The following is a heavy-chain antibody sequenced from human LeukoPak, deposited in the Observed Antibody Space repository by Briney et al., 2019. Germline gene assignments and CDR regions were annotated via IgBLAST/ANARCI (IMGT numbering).Heavy chain of an antibody. CDR3: ARDQGAVTTPSNWFDP. CDR1: GFTFSSYA. V-gene: IGHV3-23*01. CDR2: ISGIGGST. J-gene: IGHJ5*02. Sequence: GGSLRLSCAASGFTFSSYAMSWVRQAPGKGLEWVSAISGIGGSTYYADSVKGRFTISRDNSKNTLYLQMNSLRAEDTAVYYWARDQGAVTTPSNWFDPWGQGTLVTVSS. D-gene: IGHD4-17*01.